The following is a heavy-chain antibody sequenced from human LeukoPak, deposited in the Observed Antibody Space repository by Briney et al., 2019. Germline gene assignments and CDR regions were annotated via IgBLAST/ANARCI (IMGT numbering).Heavy chain of an antibody. V-gene: IGHV1-46*01. D-gene: IGHD2-21*02. J-gene: IGHJ4*02. CDR2: INPSGGTT. CDR1: GYTFTSYS. CDR3: ARAYMTATRHFDS. Sequence: WASVKVSCKASGYTFTSYSIHWVRQAPGQGLEWMGIINPSGGTTTYTQKFQGRVTMTRDMSTSTVYMELSSLRSEDTAVYYCARAYMTATRHFDSWGQGTLVTVSS.